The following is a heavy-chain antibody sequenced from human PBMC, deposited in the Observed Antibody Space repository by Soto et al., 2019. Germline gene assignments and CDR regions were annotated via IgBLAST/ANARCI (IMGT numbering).Heavy chain of an antibody. Sequence: PGGSLRLSCAASGFTVSSNYMTWVRQAPGKGLEWVSVIYTGGNTYYADSVKGRFSISRDNSKNTVFLQMNSLRAEDTAVYYCATVRYYGSGSYFEGINYWGQGTLVTVPQ. CDR2: IYTGGNT. CDR1: GFTVSSNY. CDR3: ATVRYYGSGSYFEGINY. J-gene: IGHJ4*02. D-gene: IGHD3-10*01. V-gene: IGHV3-66*01.